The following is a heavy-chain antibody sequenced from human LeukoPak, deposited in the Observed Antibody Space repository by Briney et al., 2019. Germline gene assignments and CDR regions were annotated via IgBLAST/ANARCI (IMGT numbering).Heavy chain of an antibody. J-gene: IGHJ4*02. CDR3: ARSNTYYDFWSGYSIPTYFDY. CDR2: IYTSGST. D-gene: IGHD3-3*01. V-gene: IGHV4-4*07. CDR1: GGSISSYY. Sequence: SETLSLTCTVSGGSISSYYWSWIRQPAGKGLEWIGRIYTSGSTNYNPSLKSRVTISVDTSKNQFSLKLSSVTAADTAVYYCARSNTYYDFWSGYSIPTYFDYWGQGTLVTVSS.